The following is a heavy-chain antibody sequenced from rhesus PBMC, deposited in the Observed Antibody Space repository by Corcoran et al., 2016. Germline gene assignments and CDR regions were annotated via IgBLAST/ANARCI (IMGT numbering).Heavy chain of an antibody. D-gene: IGHD3-9*01. J-gene: IGHJ3*01. V-gene: IGHV4-76*01. CDR1: GGSISSGYD. Sequence: QVQLQESGPGVVKPSETLSLPCAVSGGSISSGYDWSWTRQPPGKGLEWIGYIYGSSGSTNYNPSLKNRVTISTDTSKNQFSLKLSSVTAADTAVYYCARDTGNDAFDFWGQGLRVTVSS. CDR3: ARDTGNDAFDF. CDR2: IYGSSGST.